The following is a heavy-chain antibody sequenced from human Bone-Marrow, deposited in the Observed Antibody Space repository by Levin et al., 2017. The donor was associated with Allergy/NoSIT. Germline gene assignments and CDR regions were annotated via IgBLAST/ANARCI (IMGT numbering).Heavy chain of an antibody. CDR2: INWNGIHT. Sequence: GGSLRLSCAASGFTFDDYTMSWVRQVPGKGLEWVSGINWNGIHTGYADSVKGRFIISRDNAKNSLYLQMNSLRAEDTAFYFCARDQGQNYYDSSGYRVRGYSMDVWGQGTTVTVSS. J-gene: IGHJ6*01. D-gene: IGHD3-22*01. CDR3: ARDQGQNYYDSSGYRVRGYSMDV. V-gene: IGHV3-20*04. CDR1: GFTFDDYT.